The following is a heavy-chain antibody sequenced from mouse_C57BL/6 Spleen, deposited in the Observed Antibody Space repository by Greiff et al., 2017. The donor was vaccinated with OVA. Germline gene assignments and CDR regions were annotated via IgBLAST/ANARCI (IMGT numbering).Heavy chain of an antibody. Sequence: EVQRVESGPGMVKPSQSLSLTCTVTGYSITSGYDWHWIRPFPGNKLEWMGYISYSGSTNYNPFLKSRIAITHDTSKNHFFLKLNAVTTEDTATYYCARESSGSLDYWGQGTTLTVSS. CDR2: ISYSGST. CDR1: GYSITSGYD. CDR3: ARESSGSLDY. J-gene: IGHJ2*01. V-gene: IGHV3-1*01. D-gene: IGHD3-2*02.